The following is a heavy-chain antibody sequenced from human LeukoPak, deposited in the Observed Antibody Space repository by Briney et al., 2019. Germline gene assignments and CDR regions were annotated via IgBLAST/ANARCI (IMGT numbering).Heavy chain of an antibody. CDR1: EFTFGTYA. D-gene: IGHD6-13*01. Sequence: GGSLRLSCSASEFTFGTYAMLWVRQAPREGLEYVSAISSNGRDTYYAASVRGRFSISRVNSNNTLYLQMSSLRPEDTAMYYCARLAAAGHSDFWGQGALVAVSS. V-gene: IGHV3-64D*08. CDR3: ARLAAAGHSDF. J-gene: IGHJ4*02. CDR2: ISSNGRDT.